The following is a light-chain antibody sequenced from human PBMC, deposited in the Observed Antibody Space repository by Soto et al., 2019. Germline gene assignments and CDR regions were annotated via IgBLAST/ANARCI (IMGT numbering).Light chain of an antibody. CDR2: DVS. CDR3: CSFAGNYIYV. J-gene: IGLJ1*01. Sequence: QSVLTRPRSVSGSPGQSVTISCTGTSSDVGGYNYVSWYLQHPGKAPKVMIYDVSKRPSGVPDRFSGSKSGNTASLTISGLQSEDEADYYCCSFAGNYIYVFGTGTKVTVL. CDR1: SSDVGGYNY. V-gene: IGLV2-11*01.